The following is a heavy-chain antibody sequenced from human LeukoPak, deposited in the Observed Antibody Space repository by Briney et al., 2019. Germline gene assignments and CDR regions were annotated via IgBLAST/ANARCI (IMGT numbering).Heavy chain of an antibody. D-gene: IGHD3-10*02. J-gene: IGHJ4*02. CDR1: GGTFSSYV. CDR3: ASVRGVQSPFDY. V-gene: IGHV1-2*02. CDR2: INPNSGGT. Sequence: ASVKVSCKASGGTFSSYVISWVRQAPGQGLEWMGWINPNSGGTNYAQKFQGRVTMTRDTSISTAYMELSRLRSDDTAVYYCASVRGVQSPFDYWGQGTLVTVCS.